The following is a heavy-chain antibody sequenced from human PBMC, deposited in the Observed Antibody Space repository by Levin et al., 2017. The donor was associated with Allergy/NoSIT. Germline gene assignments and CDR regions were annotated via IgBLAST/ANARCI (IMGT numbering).Heavy chain of an antibody. V-gene: IGHV5-51*01. CDR3: ARQKSIAAAGNYGMDV. Sequence: GESLKISCKGSGYSFTSYWIGWVRQMPGKGLEWMGIIYPGDSDTRYSPSFQGQVTISADKSISTAYLQWSSLKASDTAMYYCARQKSIAAAGNYGMDVWGQGTTVTVSS. CDR2: IYPGDSDT. CDR1: GYSFTSYW. J-gene: IGHJ6*02. D-gene: IGHD6-13*01.